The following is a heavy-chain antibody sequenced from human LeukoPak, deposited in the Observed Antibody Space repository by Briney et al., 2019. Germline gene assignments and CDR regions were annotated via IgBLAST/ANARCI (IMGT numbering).Heavy chain of an antibody. J-gene: IGHJ6*02. CDR2: TEDSGST. CDR1: GGSISSSF. V-gene: IGHV4-59*08. CDR3: ARQEDPYRVYSSYFYSGLDV. D-gene: IGHD5/OR15-5a*01. Sequence: SETLSLTCSASGGSISSSFWHWIRQPPGKGLEWIGNTEDSGSTTYGPSLKSRVTISLDTSRNQFSLKLSSVTAADTAVYYCARQEDPYRVYSSYFYSGLDVWGQGTTVTVSS.